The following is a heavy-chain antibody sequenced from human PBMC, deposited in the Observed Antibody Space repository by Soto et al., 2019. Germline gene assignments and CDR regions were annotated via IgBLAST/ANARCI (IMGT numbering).Heavy chain of an antibody. V-gene: IGHV1-69*01. Sequence: QVHLVQSGAEVKKPGASVKVSCKASGYSFTGNSIHWVRQAPGQGLEWMGGIIPIPGTANYAQKFQGRVTIAADESTSTAYMELSSLRSEDTAVYYCARSQGSSTSLEIYYYYYYGMDVWGQGTTVTVSS. CDR1: GYSFTGNS. J-gene: IGHJ6*02. CDR3: ARSQGSSTSLEIYYYYYYGMDV. D-gene: IGHD2-2*01. CDR2: IIPIPGTA.